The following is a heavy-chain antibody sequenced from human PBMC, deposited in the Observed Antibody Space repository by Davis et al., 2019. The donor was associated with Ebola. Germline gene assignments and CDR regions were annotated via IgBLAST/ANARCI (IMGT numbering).Heavy chain of an antibody. D-gene: IGHD1-1*01. J-gene: IGHJ4*02. V-gene: IGHV1-18*04. CDR2: INPHNGNT. Sequence: ASVKVSCKASGYTFTNYGITWVRQTPGQGLEWMGWINPHNGNTNYAQNVQGRVIMTSDTATTTAYMEVGSLRSDDTAVYYCARAQFPTTSDHWGQGTLVTVSS. CDR1: GYTFTNYG. CDR3: ARAQFPTTSDH.